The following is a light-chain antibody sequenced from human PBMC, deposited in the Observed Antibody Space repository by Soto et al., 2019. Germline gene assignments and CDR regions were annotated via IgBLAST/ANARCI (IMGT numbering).Light chain of an antibody. CDR1: QSVSSSY. V-gene: IGKV3-20*01. Sequence: EIVLTQSPGTLSLSPGERATLSCRASQSVSSSYLAWYQQKPGQAPRLLIYGASRRATGIPDRFSGRESGTGFILTISRLEPEDFAVYYCQQYGSSPPWTFGQGTKVEI. J-gene: IGKJ1*01. CDR2: GAS. CDR3: QQYGSSPPWT.